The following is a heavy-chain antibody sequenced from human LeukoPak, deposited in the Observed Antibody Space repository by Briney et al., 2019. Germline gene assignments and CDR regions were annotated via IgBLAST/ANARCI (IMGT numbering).Heavy chain of an antibody. V-gene: IGHV3-21*04. CDR2: ISSSSSYI. J-gene: IGHJ4*02. D-gene: IGHD3-22*01. CDR3: ASRYYDSSGYYEDY. CDR1: GFTFSSYS. Sequence: PGGSLRLSCAASGFTFSSYSLNWVRQAPGKGLEWVPSISSSSSYIYYADSVKGRFTISRDNAKNSLYLQMNSLRAEDTAVYYCASRYYDSSGYYEDYWGQGTLVTVSS.